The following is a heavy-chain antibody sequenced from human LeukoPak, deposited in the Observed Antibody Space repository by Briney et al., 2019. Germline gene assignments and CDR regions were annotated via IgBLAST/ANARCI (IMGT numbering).Heavy chain of an antibody. CDR3: ARDHESSGWYRLNY. J-gene: IGHJ4*02. V-gene: IGHV6-1*01. D-gene: IGHD6-19*01. Sequence: SQTLSLTCAISGDSVSSNSAAWNWIRQSPSRGLEWLGRTYYRSKWYNDYTVSVKSRITINPDTSKNQFSLQLNSVTPEDTAVYYCARDHESSGWYRLNYWGQGTLVTVSS. CDR1: GDSVSSNSAA. CDR2: TYYRSKWYN.